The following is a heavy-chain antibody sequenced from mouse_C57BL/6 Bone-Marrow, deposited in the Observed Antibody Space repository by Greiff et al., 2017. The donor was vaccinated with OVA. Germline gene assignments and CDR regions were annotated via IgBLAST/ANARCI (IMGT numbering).Heavy chain of an antibody. CDR3: ANYYGSSYRYFDV. CDR2: IDPSDSYT. D-gene: IGHD1-1*01. V-gene: IGHV1-69*01. CDR1: GYTFTSYW. Sequence: VKLQQPGAELVMPGASVKLSCKASGYTFTSYWMHWVKQRPGQGLEWIGEIDPSDSYTNYNQKFKGKSTLTVDKSSSTAYMQLSSLTSEDSAVYYCANYYGSSYRYFDVWGTGTTVTVSS. J-gene: IGHJ1*03.